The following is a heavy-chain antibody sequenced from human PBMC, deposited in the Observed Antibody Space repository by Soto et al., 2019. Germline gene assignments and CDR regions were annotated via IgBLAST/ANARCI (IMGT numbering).Heavy chain of an antibody. CDR3: GRDQSGIGYYVEWFDP. V-gene: IGHV1-3*01. D-gene: IGHD3-10*02. CDR2: INAGNGNT. Sequence: ASVKVSCKASGYTFNSHAIHWVRQAPGQRPEWLGWINAGNGNTYYSEKFEGRVTFTRDTAATTVNMELTSLTSEDTAIYYCGRDQSGIGYYVEWFDPWGQGTLVTVSS. CDR1: GYTFNSHA. J-gene: IGHJ5*02.